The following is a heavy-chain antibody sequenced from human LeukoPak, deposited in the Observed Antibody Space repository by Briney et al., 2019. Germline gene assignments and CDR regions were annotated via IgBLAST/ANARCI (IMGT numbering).Heavy chain of an antibody. CDR2: ISGYNGDR. Sequence: ASVKVSCKASGYTFSIYGISWVRQAPGQGLEWMGWISGYNGDRKYAQNLQGRVTLTTDRSTSTAYMELRNPRSDDTAVYYCAREAKALPYYFDYWGQGTLVTVSS. CDR1: GYTFSIYG. CDR3: AREAKALPYYFDY. J-gene: IGHJ4*02. V-gene: IGHV1-18*01.